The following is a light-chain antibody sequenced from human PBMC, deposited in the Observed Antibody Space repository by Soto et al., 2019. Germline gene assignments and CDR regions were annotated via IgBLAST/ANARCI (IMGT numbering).Light chain of an antibody. CDR2: EGT. CDR3: CSYASTSTFQEVL. J-gene: IGLJ2*01. V-gene: IGLV2-23*03. Sequence: QSVLTQPASVSGSPGQSITISCTGTSSDVGSYNLVSWYQQHPGKAPKLMIYEGTKRPSGVSNRFSGSKSGNTASLTISGRQAEDEVDYDCCSYASTSTFQEVLFGGWTQLTVL. CDR1: SSDVGSYNL.